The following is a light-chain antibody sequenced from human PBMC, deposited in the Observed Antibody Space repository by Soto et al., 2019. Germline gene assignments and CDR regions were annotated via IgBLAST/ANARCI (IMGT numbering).Light chain of an antibody. J-gene: IGLJ7*01. V-gene: IGLV3-1*01. CDR3: QAWDSSTYAV. CDR1: KLVDKY. Sequence: SYELTQPPSVSVSPGQTASITCSGDKLVDKYACWYQQKPGQSPVLVIYQDSKRPSGIPERFSGSNSGNTATLTISGTQAMDEADYYCQAWDSSTYAVFGGGTQLTVL. CDR2: QDS.